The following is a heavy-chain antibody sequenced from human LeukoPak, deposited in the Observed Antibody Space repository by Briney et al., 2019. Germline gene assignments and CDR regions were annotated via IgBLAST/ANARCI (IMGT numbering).Heavy chain of an antibody. Sequence: SVKVSCKASGGTFSSYAISWVRLAPGHGLEWMGGIIPFFGKANYAQKFQGRVTITTDESTSTAYMELSSLRSKETSVYYCARSNDDTLTGYYREGRPIYYFDYWGQGTLVTVSS. CDR3: ARSNDDTLTGYYREGRPIYYFDY. CDR1: GGTFSSYA. J-gene: IGHJ4*02. D-gene: IGHD3-9*01. CDR2: IIPFFGKA. V-gene: IGHV1-69*05.